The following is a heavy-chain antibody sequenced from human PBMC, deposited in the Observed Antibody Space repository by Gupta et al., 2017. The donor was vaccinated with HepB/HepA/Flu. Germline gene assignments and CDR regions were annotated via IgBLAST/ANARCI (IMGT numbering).Heavy chain of an antibody. J-gene: IGHJ4*02. V-gene: IGHV3-7*01. CDR2: IRQDGYEK. CDR1: GFIFSTFW. D-gene: IGHD2-21*01. CDR3: ARTRIVQACDGPTCSDGYYFDF. Sequence: EEQLVESGGGLVQPGGSLKLSCSVSGFIFSTFWMSWLRQAPGKGLEWVTNIRQDGYEKYYADSVKGRFTVSRDNARNSVSLQLSSRGAEDTAIYYCARTRIVQACDGPTCSDGYYFDFWGQGTLVTVSS.